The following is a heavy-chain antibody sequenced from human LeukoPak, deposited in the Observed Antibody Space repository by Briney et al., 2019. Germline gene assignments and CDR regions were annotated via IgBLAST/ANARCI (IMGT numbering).Heavy chain of an antibody. V-gene: IGHV4-59*01. CDR1: GCSISSYY. CDR2: IYYTGST. CDR3: ARDTICSSTSCYASYYYSGMDV. D-gene: IGHD2-2*01. Sequence: SETLSLTCTVSGCSISSYYWSWIRQPPGKGLEWMGYIYYTGSTNYNPSLKSGVTISLDTSKNQYALKLSSVTAADTAVYYCARDTICSSTSCYASYYYSGMDVWGKGTTVTVSS. J-gene: IGHJ6*04.